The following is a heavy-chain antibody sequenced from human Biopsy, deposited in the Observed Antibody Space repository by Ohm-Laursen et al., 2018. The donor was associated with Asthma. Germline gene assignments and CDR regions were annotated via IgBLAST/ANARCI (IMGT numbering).Heavy chain of an antibody. CDR3: ARCQVGYSSGWSLLLKKIYYSGMDV. Sequence: SVKVSCKPPGGTFSNFAISWVRQAPGQGLEWLGGIMTVFGTTNYAQKFQGRVTITADESTSTAYMEVTILRSEDTAIYYCARCQVGYSSGWSLLLKKIYYSGMDVWGQGTAVTVSS. CDR1: GGTFSNFA. V-gene: IGHV1-69*13. CDR2: IMTVFGTT. D-gene: IGHD6-19*01. J-gene: IGHJ6*02.